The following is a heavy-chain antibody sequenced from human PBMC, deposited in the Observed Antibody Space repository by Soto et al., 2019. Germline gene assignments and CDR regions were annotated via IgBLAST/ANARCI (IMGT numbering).Heavy chain of an antibody. CDR1: GGSISSSSYY. Sequence: QLQLQESGPGLVKPSETLSLTCTVSGGSISSSSYYWGWIRQPPGKGLEWIGSIYYSGSTYYNPSPRRRVTRAVDTSRNQFSLKLSSVTAADTAVYYCARHTPAISISDHWGQGTLVTVSS. J-gene: IGHJ4*02. V-gene: IGHV4-39*01. D-gene: IGHD2-15*01. CDR2: IYYSGST. CDR3: ARHTPAISISDH.